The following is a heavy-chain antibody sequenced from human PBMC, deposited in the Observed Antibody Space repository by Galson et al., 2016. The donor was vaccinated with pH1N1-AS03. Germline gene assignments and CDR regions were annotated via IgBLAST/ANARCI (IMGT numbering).Heavy chain of an antibody. CDR2: ISDSGTSI. CDR3: ARGASDSDY. J-gene: IGHJ4*02. Sequence: SLRLSCAASGFTFSGYYVTWIRQAPGKGLEWLSYISDSGTSIYYADSVKGRFTISRDNAKNSLYLQMNSLRAEDTAVYYCARGASDSDYWGQGTLVTVSS. V-gene: IGHV3-11*01. CDR1: GFTFSGYY.